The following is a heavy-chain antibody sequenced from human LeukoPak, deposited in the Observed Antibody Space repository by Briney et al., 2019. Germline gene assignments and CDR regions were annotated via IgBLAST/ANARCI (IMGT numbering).Heavy chain of an antibody. Sequence: ASVKVSCKASGYTFTGYYMHWVRQAPGQGLEWMGWINPNSGGTNYAQKFQGRVTMTRDSSISTAYMELSRLRSDDTAVYYCARDFGRTGDQNYWGQGTLVTVSS. V-gene: IGHV1-2*02. CDR1: GYTFTGYY. J-gene: IGHJ4*02. D-gene: IGHD7-27*01. CDR3: ARDFGRTGDQNY. CDR2: INPNSGGT.